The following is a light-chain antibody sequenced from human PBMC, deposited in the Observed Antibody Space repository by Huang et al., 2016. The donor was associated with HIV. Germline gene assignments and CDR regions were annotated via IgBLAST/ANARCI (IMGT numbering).Light chain of an antibody. J-gene: IGKJ4*01. Sequence: DIQMTQSPSSLSASVGDRVTITCRASQSINSYLNWYQQKPGKAPKVLIYAASSLQSGVPARFSGSGSGTDFTLTINNLQPEDFAIYYGQQSYNTPLTFGGGTRLEIK. V-gene: IGKV1-39*01. CDR2: AAS. CDR1: QSINSY. CDR3: QQSYNTPLT.